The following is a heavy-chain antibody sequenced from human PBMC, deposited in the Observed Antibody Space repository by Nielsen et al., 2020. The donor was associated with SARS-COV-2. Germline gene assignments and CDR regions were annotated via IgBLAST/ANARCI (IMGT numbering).Heavy chain of an antibody. J-gene: IGHJ4*02. V-gene: IGHV4-39*01. CDR2: ISYSGST. Sequence: WIRQPPGKGLEWIGNISYSGSTYNHPSLKSRVTISVDTSKNQFSLKLSSVTAADTAVYYCARVMGYGNYEHWGQGTLVTVSS. D-gene: IGHD4-11*01. CDR3: ARVMGYGNYEH.